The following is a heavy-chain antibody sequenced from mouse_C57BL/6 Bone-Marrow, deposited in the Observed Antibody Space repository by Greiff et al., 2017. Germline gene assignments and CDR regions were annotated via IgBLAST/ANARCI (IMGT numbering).Heavy chain of an antibody. CDR2: IYPRSGNT. CDR1: GYTFTSYG. CDR3: ARAYYRNWGFAY. V-gene: IGHV1-81*01. J-gene: IGHJ3*01. D-gene: IGHD2-5*01. Sequence: VQRVESGAELARPGASVKLSCKASGYTFTSYGISWVKQRTGQGLEWIGEIYPRSGNTYYNEKFKGKATLTADKSSSTAYMELRSLTSEDSAVYFCARAYYRNWGFAYWGQGTLVTVSA.